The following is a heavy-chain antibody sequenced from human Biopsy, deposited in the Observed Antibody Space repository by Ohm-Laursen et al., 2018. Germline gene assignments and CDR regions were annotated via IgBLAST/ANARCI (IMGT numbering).Heavy chain of an antibody. CDR3: ARMPHFDY. CDR2: ISYTGGI. J-gene: IGHJ4*02. D-gene: IGHD2-2*01. CDR1: GGSISGYH. V-gene: IGHV4-59*01. Sequence: GTLSLTCTVSGGSISGYHWSWIRKPPGKGLEWLAYISYTGGITSNPSLNGRATMSLYISKNQFSLRLIYVTAADTAVYYCARMPHFDYWGQGILVTVSS.